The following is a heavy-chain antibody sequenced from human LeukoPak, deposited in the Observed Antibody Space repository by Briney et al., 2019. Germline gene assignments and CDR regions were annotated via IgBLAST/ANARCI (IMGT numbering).Heavy chain of an antibody. CDR3: ARGDIVVVPAAIPYYYYYMDV. CDR1: GGTFSSDA. J-gene: IGHJ6*03. D-gene: IGHD2-2*02. V-gene: IGHV1-69*05. Sequence: ASVNVSCKASGGTFSSDAISWVRQASGQGLERMGGIIPIFGTANYAQKFQGRVTITTDESTSTAYMELSSLRSEDTAVYYCARGDIVVVPAAIPYYYYYMDVWGKGTTVTVSS. CDR2: IIPIFGTA.